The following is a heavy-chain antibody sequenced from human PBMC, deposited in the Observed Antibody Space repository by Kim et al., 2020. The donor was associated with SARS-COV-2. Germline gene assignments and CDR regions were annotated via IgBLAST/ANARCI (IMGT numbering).Heavy chain of an antibody. J-gene: IGHJ4*02. CDR3: ARYNGTYHAVDY. V-gene: IGHV3-74*01. D-gene: IGHD1-26*01. Sequence: SYADPVEGRVIISRDNAKNTLSLQMNSPRAEETGVYYCARYNGTYHAVDYWGQGTLVTVSS.